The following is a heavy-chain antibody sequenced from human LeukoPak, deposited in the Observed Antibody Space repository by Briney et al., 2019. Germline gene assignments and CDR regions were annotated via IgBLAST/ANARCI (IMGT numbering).Heavy chain of an antibody. CDR3: ARGGYGDRIDY. V-gene: IGHV1-46*01. CDR2: INPSGGST. D-gene: IGHD4-17*01. CDR1: VYTFIRYY. J-gene: IGHJ4*02. Sequence: ASVKVSCKASVYTFIRYYMHWVRQAPGQGLEWMGIINPSGGSTSYAQKFQGRVTMTRATSTSTVYMELSRLRSEDRAVYYCARGGYGDRIDYWGQGTLVSVSS.